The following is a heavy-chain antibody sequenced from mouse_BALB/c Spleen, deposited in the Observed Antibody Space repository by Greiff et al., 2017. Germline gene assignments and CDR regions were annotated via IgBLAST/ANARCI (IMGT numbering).Heavy chain of an antibody. CDR3: ARGTMITTVYYYAMDD. D-gene: IGHD2-4*01. V-gene: IGHV1-9*01. Sequence: VKLVESGAELVKPGASVKISCKATGYTFSSYWIEWVKQRPGHGLEWIGEILPGSGSTNYNEKFKGKATFTADTSSNTAYMQLSSLTSEDSAVYYCARGTMITTVYYYAMDDWGQGTSVTVSS. CDR1: GYTFSSYW. CDR2: ILPGSGST. J-gene: IGHJ4*01.